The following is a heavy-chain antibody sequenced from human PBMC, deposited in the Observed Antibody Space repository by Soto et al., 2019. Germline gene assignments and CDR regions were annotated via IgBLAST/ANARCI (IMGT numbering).Heavy chain of an antibody. CDR2: INHSGST. J-gene: IGHJ4*02. Sequence: QVQLQQWGAGLLKPSETLSLTCAVYGGSFSGYYWSWIRQPPGKGLEWIGEINHSGSTNYNPSLKSQVTISVNTTKNQFSLKLSSVNAADTAVYYCARAPFCSGGSCMTDYFDYWGQGTLVTVSS. CDR3: ARAPFCSGGSCMTDYFDY. V-gene: IGHV4-34*01. D-gene: IGHD2-15*01. CDR1: GGSFSGYY.